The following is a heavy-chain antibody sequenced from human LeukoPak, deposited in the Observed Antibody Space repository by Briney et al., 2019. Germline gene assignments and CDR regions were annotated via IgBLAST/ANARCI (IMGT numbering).Heavy chain of an antibody. D-gene: IGHD3/OR15-3a*01. CDR2: IDPNGEAS. CDR1: GFTFSGCV. CDR3: AAQGGRTGAYDP. V-gene: IGHV3-64*01. Sequence: GGSLRLSRAASGFTFSGCVMLWVSQAPGMGLEYVSSIDPNGEASYYANSVKGRFSISRDNSNNMLYLQMGSLTSADMGVYYCAAQGGRTGAYDPWGQGTLVTVAS. J-gene: IGHJ5*02.